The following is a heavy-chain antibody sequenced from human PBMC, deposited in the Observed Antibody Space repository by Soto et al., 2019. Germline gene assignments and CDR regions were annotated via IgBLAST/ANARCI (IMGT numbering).Heavy chain of an antibody. J-gene: IGHJ4*02. Sequence: VGSLRLSCAASGFTFSSYAMSWVRQAPGKGLEWVSAISGSGGSTYYADSVKGRFTISRDNSKNTLYLQMNSLRAEDTAVYYGAKDTIFGVMAFFDYWGQGTLVTVSS. CDR1: GFTFSSYA. CDR2: ISGSGGST. V-gene: IGHV3-23*01. CDR3: AKDTIFGVMAFFDY. D-gene: IGHD3-3*01.